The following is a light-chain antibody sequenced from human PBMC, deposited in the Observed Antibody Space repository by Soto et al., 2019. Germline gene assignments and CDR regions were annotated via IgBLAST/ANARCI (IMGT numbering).Light chain of an antibody. CDR3: SSYTTSSTLGYV. CDR1: SSDVGGYNY. Sequence: QSALTQPASVSGSPGQSITISCTGTSSDVGGYNYVSWYRQHPGKAPKVMIYDVTNRPSGVSNRFSGSKSGNTASLTISGLQAEDDADYYCSSYTTSSTLGYVFGTGTKVTVL. V-gene: IGLV2-14*03. CDR2: DVT. J-gene: IGLJ1*01.